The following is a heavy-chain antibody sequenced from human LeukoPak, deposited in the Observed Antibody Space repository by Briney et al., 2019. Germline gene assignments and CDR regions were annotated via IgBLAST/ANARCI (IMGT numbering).Heavy chain of an antibody. J-gene: IGHJ5*02. Sequence: SETLSLTCAVYGGSFSGYYWSWIRQPPGQGLEWIGGINHSGSTNYNPSLMSRVTISVDTSKNQFSLKLSSVTAADTAVYYCARGGPKYYYGSGSYSPPYNWFDPWGQGTLVTVSS. CDR2: INHSGST. V-gene: IGHV4-34*01. CDR3: ARGGPKYYYGSGSYSPPYNWFDP. D-gene: IGHD3-10*01. CDR1: GGSFSGYY.